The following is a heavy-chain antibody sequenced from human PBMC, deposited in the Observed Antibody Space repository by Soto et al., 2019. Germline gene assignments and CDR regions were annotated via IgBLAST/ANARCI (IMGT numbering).Heavy chain of an antibody. CDR2: IWYDGSKQ. CDR3: AREAIEVSMTIDF. CDR1: GFTFSSYG. J-gene: IGHJ4*02. Sequence: QVQLVESGGGVVQPGRSLSLSCAASGFTFSSYGMHWVRQAPGKGLEWVAVIWYDGSKQSYADSVRGRLTISRDNSKNTLYLQMNSLRAEDTAVYYCAREAIEVSMTIDFWGQGALVTVSS. V-gene: IGHV3-33*01.